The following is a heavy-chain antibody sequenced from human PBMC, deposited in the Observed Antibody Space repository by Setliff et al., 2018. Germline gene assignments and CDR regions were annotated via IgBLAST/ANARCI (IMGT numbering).Heavy chain of an antibody. J-gene: IGHJ1*01. CDR3: ARAGQLDYFQH. CDR2: INPNSGGT. Sequence: ASVKVSCKASGYTFTSYGFSWVRQAPGQGLEWMGRINPNSGGTEYAQKFQGRVTMTRDTSISTVYMELSSLRSDDTAVYYCARAGQLDYFQHWGQGTLVTVSS. V-gene: IGHV1-2*06. D-gene: IGHD6-13*01. CDR1: GYTFTSYG.